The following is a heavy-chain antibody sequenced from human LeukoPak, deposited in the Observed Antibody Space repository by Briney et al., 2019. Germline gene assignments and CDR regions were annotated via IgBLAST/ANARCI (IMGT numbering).Heavy chain of an antibody. Sequence: SETLSLTCTVSGGSISSTVYYWGWIRQPPGKGLEWIGTGYHSGGTYYNPSLKSRVTISLDTSKNQFSLKLYSVTATDTAFYYCARGVDLYYYYYMDVWGKGATVTVSS. J-gene: IGHJ6*03. CDR3: ARGVDLYYYYYMDV. CDR2: GYHSGGT. CDR1: GGSISSTVYY. V-gene: IGHV4-39*07.